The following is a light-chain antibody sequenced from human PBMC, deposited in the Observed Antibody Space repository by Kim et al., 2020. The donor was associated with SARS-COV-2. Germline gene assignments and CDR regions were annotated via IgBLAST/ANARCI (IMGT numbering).Light chain of an antibody. Sequence: DIVMTQSPDSLTVSLGERATINCKSSQSVLYNSNNKNSLAWYQQKPGQPPKLLIYWASARESVVPDRFSGSGSGTDFTLTISSLQAEDVAVYYCQQYHSPPNTFGPGTKVDIK. J-gene: IGKJ3*01. CDR3: QQYHSPPNT. CDR1: QSVLYNSNNKNS. CDR2: WAS. V-gene: IGKV4-1*01.